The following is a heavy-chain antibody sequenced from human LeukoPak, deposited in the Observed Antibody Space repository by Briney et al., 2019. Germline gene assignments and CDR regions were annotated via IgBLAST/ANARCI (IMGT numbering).Heavy chain of an antibody. J-gene: IGHJ4*02. CDR2: IYYSGST. CDR1: GGSISSYY. V-gene: IGHV4-59*01. CDR3: ASMVRGVIPTY. Sequence: PETLSLTCTVSGGSISSYYWSWIRQPPGKGLEWIGYIYYSGSTNYNPSLKSRVTISVDTSKNQFSLKLSSVTAADTAVYYCASMVRGVIPTYWGQGTLVTVSS. D-gene: IGHD3-10*01.